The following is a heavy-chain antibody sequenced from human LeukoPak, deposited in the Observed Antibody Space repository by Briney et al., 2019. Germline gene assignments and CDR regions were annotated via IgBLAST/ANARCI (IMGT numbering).Heavy chain of an antibody. Sequence: GGSLRLSCAASGFNFRDFWMDWIRQAPGKGLEWVANTNQDGSQKYYVDSVRGRFTISRDNAENLFYLQIDSLRDEDTAIYYCAAWGSGNYWGQGTLVTVSS. CDR2: TNQDGSQK. V-gene: IGHV3-7*03. J-gene: IGHJ4*02. CDR1: GFNFRDFW. D-gene: IGHD7-27*01. CDR3: AAWGSGNY.